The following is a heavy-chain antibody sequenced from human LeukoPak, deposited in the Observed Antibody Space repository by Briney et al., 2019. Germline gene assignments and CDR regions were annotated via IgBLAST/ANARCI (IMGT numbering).Heavy chain of an antibody. CDR2: IYYSGST. CDR3: ARHHTPRGLRFLEWLLFVDY. J-gene: IGHJ4*02. CDR1: GGSISSYY. Sequence: SETLSLTCTVSGGSISSYYWSWIRQPPGKGLEWIGYIYYSGSTNYNPSLKSRVTISVDTSKNQFSLKLSSVTAADTAVYYCARHHTPRGLRFLEWLLFVDYWGQGTLVTVSS. V-gene: IGHV4-59*08. D-gene: IGHD3-3*01.